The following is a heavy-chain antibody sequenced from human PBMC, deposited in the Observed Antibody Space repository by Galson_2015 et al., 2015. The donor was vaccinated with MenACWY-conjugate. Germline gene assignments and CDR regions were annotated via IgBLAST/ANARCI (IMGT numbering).Heavy chain of an antibody. CDR3: VFGAAAGKEDLDY. CDR1: GFTFSGSA. Sequence: SLRLSCAASGFTFSGSAMHWVRQASGKGLEWVGRIRSKANSYATAYAASVKGRFTISRDDSKNTAYLQMNSLKTEDTAVYYCVFGAAAGKEDLDYWGQGTLITVSS. D-gene: IGHD6-13*01. J-gene: IGHJ4*02. V-gene: IGHV3-73*01. CDR2: IRSKANSYAT.